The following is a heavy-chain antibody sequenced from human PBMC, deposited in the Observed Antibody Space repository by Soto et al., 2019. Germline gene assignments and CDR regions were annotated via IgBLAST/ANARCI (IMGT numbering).Heavy chain of an antibody. CDR3: SRDFGDYYYYGMDF. CDR2: FIPIFGTA. CDR1: GGTFSSYA. J-gene: IGHJ6*02. Sequence: ASVKVSCKASGGTFSSYAIRWVRQAPGQGLEWMGGFIPIFGTANYAQKFQGRVTITADESTSTAYMELSSLRSEDTAVYYCSRDFGDYYYYGMDFWGQGTTVTVSS. D-gene: IGHD3-16*01. V-gene: IGHV1-69*13.